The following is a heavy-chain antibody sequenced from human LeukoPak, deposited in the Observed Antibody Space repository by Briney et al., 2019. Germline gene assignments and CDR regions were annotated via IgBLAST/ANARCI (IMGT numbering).Heavy chain of an antibody. V-gene: IGHV3-23*01. J-gene: IGHJ4*02. CDR2: IIDSGGST. CDR3: AKRYYSSSRTSYYFDY. D-gene: IGHD6-6*01. CDR1: GFTFSTYA. Sequence: GGSLRLSCAASGFTFSTYAMSWVRQAPGKGLEWVSAIIDSGGSTFYADPVKGRFTISRDNSKNTLYLQMNSLRAEDTAVYYCAKRYYSSSRTSYYFDYWGQGTLVTVSS.